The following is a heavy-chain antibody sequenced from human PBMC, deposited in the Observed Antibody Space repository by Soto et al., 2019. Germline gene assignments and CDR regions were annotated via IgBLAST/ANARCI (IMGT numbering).Heavy chain of an antibody. CDR3: ARRPSITIFGVVYYYYMDV. V-gene: IGHV4-59*12. CDR1: GGSISSYY. J-gene: IGHJ6*03. CDR2: IYYSGST. D-gene: IGHD3-3*01. Sequence: PSETLSLTCTVSGGSISSYYWSWIRQPPGKGLEWIGYIYYSGSTNYNPSLKSRVTISVDTSKNQFSLKLSSVTAADTAVYYCARRPSITIFGVVYYYYMDVWGKGTTVTVSS.